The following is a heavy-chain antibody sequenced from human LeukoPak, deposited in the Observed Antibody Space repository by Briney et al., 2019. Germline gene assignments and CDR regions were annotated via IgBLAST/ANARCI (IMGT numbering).Heavy chain of an antibody. V-gene: IGHV1-2*02. CDR1: GYTFTSYY. Sequence: ASVKVSCKASGYTFTSYYMHWVRQAPGQGLEWMGWINPNSGGTKYAQKLLGRVTVTRDTSISTAYMQLSRLRSDDTAVYYCARGEGVYYRYSGFGYFNAVDYWGQGTLVTVSS. J-gene: IGHJ4*02. CDR2: INPNSGGT. CDR3: ARGEGVYYRYSGFGYFNAVDY. D-gene: IGHD3-16*02.